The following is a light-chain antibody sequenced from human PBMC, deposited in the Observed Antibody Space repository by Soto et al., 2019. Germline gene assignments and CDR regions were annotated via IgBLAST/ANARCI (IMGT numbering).Light chain of an antibody. CDR1: QSVSSGY. CDR2: GAS. CDR3: QHYYGTSPIT. Sequence: EIVLTQSPGTLSLSPGERATLSCRASQSVSSGYLAWYQQKPGQAPRLLIYGASTRATGIPDRFSGSGSGTDFTLTISRLGPEDFALYYCQHYYGTSPITFGQGTRLEIK. J-gene: IGKJ5*01. V-gene: IGKV3-20*01.